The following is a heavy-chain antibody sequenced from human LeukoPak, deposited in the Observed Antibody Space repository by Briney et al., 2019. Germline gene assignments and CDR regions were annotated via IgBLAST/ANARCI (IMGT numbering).Heavy chain of an antibody. V-gene: IGHV3-21*01. CDR1: GFTFSSYS. J-gene: IGHJ4*02. CDR2: ISGSSSYI. Sequence: GGSLRLSCAASGFTFSSYSMNWVRQAPGKGLEWVSYISGSSSYIYYADSLKGRFTISRDNSKNTLYLQMNSLRAEDTAVYYCATIDYWGQGTLVTVSS. CDR3: ATIDY.